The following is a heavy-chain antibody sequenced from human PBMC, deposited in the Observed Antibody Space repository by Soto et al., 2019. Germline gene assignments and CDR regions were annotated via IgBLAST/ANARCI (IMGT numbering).Heavy chain of an antibody. Sequence: LGLSCAASGVTFRISAMPWVRKEPGKGLEWVAVISYDGSNKYYADSVKGRFTISRDNSKNTLYLQMNSLRAEDTAVYYCAKDSSSGIRPLCFDYWGLGTLVTVSS. J-gene: IGHJ4*02. CDR2: ISYDGSNK. D-gene: IGHD3-10*01. CDR3: AKDSSSGIRPLCFDY. CDR1: GVTFRISA. V-gene: IGHV3-30-3*02.